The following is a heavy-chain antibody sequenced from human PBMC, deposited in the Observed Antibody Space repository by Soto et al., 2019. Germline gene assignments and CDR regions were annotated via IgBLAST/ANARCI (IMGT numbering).Heavy chain of an antibody. CDR3: PTDPLNSACSFDH. CDR1: GFTFSIYG. Sequence: QVQLVESGGDVVQPGRSLRLSCAASGFTFSIYGMHWVRQAPGKGLEWVAFIWYDGSNKYYADSVKGRFTISRDNFKNSLYLQMDSLRAEDRVVYYCPTDPLNSACSFDHWGQGALVTFPS. CDR2: IWYDGSNK. V-gene: IGHV3-33*03. J-gene: IGHJ4*02. D-gene: IGHD3-10*02.